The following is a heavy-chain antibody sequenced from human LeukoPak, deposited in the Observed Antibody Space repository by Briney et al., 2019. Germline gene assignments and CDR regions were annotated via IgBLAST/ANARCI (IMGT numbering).Heavy chain of an antibody. V-gene: IGHV4-34*01. CDR1: GGSFSGYY. CDR2: INHSGST. D-gene: IGHD3-10*01. J-gene: IGHJ4*02. Sequence: SETLSLTCAVYGGSFSGYYWSWIRQPPGKGLEWIGEINHSGSTNYNPSLKSRVTISVDTSKNQFSLKLSSMTAADTAVYYCARRRGGSGSYYFDYWGQGTLVTVSS. CDR3: ARRRGGSGSYYFDY.